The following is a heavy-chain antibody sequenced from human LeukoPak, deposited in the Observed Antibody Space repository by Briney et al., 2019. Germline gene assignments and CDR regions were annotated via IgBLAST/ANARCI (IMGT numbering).Heavy chain of an antibody. V-gene: IGHV4-4*07. CDR2: IYTSGST. J-gene: IGHJ3*02. CDR3: ARDPYLGYCSSTSCYRIPFDI. Sequence: SETLSLTCTVSGGSISSYYWSWIRQPAGKGLEWIGRIYTSGSTNYNPSLKSRVTMSVDTSKNQLSLKLSSVTAADTAVYYCARDPYLGYCSSTSCYRIPFDIWGQGTMVTVSS. D-gene: IGHD2-2*01. CDR1: GGSISSYY.